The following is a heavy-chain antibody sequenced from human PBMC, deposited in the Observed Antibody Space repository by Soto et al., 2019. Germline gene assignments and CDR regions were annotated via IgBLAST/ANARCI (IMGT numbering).Heavy chain of an antibody. V-gene: IGHV3-11*01. D-gene: IGHD6-13*01. CDR3: ARNTVSAAGADYYGLDV. J-gene: IGHJ6*02. Sequence: QVHLVESGGDLVEPGGSLRLSCAGSGFTFRDYYMSWVRLAPGQGLEWVSYMSSSGATIYYADSVKGRFTISRDNAKNSLYLQMNSLRADYTAVYYCARNTVSAAGADYYGLDVWGQGTTVTVSS. CDR1: GFTFRDYY. CDR2: MSSSGATI.